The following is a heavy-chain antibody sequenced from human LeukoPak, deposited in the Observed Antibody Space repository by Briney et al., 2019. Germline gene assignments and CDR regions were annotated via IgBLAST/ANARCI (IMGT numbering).Heavy chain of an antibody. CDR3: ARDRAWYSPPYYYMDV. V-gene: IGHV3-7*01. CDR2: IKQDGSET. Sequence: GGSLRLSCAASDFTFSSYWMSWVRQAPGKGLEWVANIKQDGSETYYVDSVKGRYTISRDNAKNSLFLQMNSLRAEDTAVYYCARDRAWYSPPYYYMDVWGKGTTVTVSS. J-gene: IGHJ6*03. D-gene: IGHD2-15*01. CDR1: DFTFSSYW.